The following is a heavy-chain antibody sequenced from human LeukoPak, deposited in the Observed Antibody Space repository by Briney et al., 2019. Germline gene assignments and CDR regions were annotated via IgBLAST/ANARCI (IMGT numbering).Heavy chain of an antibody. CDR1: GFTFSSYE. V-gene: IGHV3-48*03. CDR3: ARDENGDFSFDY. CDR2: ISRSGSSI. Sequence: GGSLRLSCAASGFTFSSYEMNWVRQAPGKGLEWVSYISRSGSSIYYADSVKGRFTISRDNAKNSLYLQMNSLRAEDTAIYYCARDENGDFSFDYWGQGTLVTVSS. D-gene: IGHD4-17*01. J-gene: IGHJ4*02.